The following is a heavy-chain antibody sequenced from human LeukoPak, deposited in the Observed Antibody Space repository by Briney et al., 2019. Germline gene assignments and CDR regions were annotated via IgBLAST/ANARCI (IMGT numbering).Heavy chain of an antibody. CDR2: ISSSGSTI. D-gene: IGHD3-10*02. V-gene: IGHV3-11*01. CDR3: ARDGHYYVEYYFDY. Sequence: GGSLRLSCAASGFTFSDYYMSWIRQAPGKGLEWVSYISSSGSTIYYADSVKGRFTISRDNAENSLYLQMNSLRAEDTAVYYCARDGHYYVEYYFDYWGQGTLVTVSS. CDR1: GFTFSDYY. J-gene: IGHJ4*02.